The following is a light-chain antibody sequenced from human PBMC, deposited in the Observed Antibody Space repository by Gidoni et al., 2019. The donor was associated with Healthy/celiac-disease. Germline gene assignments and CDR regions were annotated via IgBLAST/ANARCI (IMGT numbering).Light chain of an antibody. J-gene: IGLJ1*01. CDR3: GTWDSSLSAGPYV. V-gene: IGLV1-51*01. CDR1: SSNIGNNY. Sequence: QSVLTQPPSVSAAPGQTVTISCSGSSSNIGNNYVSWYQQLPGTAPKLLIYDNNKRPSGIPDLFSGSKSGTSATLGITGLQTGDEADYYCGTWDSSLSAGPYVFGTGTKVTVL. CDR2: DNN.